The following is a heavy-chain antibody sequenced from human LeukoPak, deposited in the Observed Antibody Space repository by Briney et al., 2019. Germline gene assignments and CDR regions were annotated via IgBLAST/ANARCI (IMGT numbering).Heavy chain of an antibody. CDR3: ASIAVAGFDY. CDR1: GGSINTNSYY. J-gene: IGHJ4*02. CDR2: IYYSGST. D-gene: IGHD6-19*01. V-gene: IGHV4-39*01. Sequence: SETLSLTCTVSGGSINTNSYYWVWIRQPPGKGLEWIGSIYYSGSTYYNPSLKSRVTISVDTSKNQFSLKLSSVTAADTAVYYCASIAVAGFDYWGQGTLVTVSS.